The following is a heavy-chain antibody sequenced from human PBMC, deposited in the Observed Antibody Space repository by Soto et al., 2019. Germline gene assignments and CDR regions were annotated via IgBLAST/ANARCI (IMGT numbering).Heavy chain of an antibody. CDR1: GFSLNTGGLG. J-gene: IGHJ6*02. Sequence: QITLKESGPTLVKPTQTLTLTCTFSGFSLNTGGLGVGWIRQPPGKALEWLALIYWDGDKRYSPSLKSRLGITNDTSNHQVVLTMTNMDPRDTASYYCATSRCAGAGLRSYAAPDYYGRDVWGQGTTVTFSS. CDR2: IYWDGDK. D-gene: IGHD2-8*01. CDR3: ATSRCAGAGLRSYAAPDYYGRDV. V-gene: IGHV2-5*02.